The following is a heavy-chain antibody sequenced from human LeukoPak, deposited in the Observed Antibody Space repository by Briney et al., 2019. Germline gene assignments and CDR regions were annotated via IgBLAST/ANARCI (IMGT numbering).Heavy chain of an antibody. CDR3: AGDSSGWLYVDY. J-gene: IGHJ4*02. CDR1: GGXINSHF. V-gene: IGHV4-59*11. Sequence: PSETLSLTCTVSGGXINSHFWSWIRQPPGKGLEWIGYISHKGSTNYNPSLKSRVTISIDTSKSQFSLKLTSVTAADTAVYYCAGDSSGWLYVDYWGQGTRVTVSS. CDR2: ISHKGST. D-gene: IGHD6-19*01.